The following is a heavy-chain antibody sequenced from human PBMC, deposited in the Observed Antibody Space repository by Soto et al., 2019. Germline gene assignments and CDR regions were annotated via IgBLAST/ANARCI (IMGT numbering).Heavy chain of an antibody. J-gene: IGHJ5*02. Sequence: SETLSLTCTASCGSISSSSYYGGWIRQPPGKGLEWIGSIYYSGSTYYNPSLKSRVTISVGTSKNQFSLKLSSVTAADTAVYYCAGNWNPSGGFDPWGQGTLVTVSS. D-gene: IGHD1-1*01. CDR2: IYYSGST. CDR3: AGNWNPSGGFDP. CDR1: CGSISSSSYY. V-gene: IGHV4-39*01.